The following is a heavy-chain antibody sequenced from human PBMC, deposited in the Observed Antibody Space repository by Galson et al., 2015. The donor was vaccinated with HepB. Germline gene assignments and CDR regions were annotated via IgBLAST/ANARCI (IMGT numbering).Heavy chain of an antibody. D-gene: IGHD3-10*01. Sequence: SLRLSCAASEFTFSSYSMNWVRQAPGKGLEWVSSISSSSSYIYYADSVKGRFTISRDNAKNSLYLQMNSLRAEDTAVYYCAKESGHYYGPRGGYFDYWGQGTLVTVSS. V-gene: IGHV3-21*01. CDR1: EFTFSSYS. CDR2: ISSSSSYI. J-gene: IGHJ4*02. CDR3: AKESGHYYGPRGGYFDY.